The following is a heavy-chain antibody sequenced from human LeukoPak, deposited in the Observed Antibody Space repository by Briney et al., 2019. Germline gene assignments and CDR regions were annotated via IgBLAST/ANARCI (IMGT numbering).Heavy chain of an antibody. V-gene: IGHV4-30-4*01. J-gene: IGHJ4*02. D-gene: IGHD3-10*01. CDR3: ARYYYDSGAYGIDY. CDR2: IYYSGST. CDR1: GGSISSGDYY. Sequence: SETLSFTCTVSGGSISSGDYYWSWIRQPPGKGLEWIGYIYYSGSTYYNPSLKSRVTISVDTSKNQFSLELNSVTAADTAVYYCARYYYDSGAYGIDYWGQGTLVTVSS.